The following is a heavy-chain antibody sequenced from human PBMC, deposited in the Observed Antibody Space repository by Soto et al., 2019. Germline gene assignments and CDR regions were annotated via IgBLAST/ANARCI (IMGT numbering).Heavy chain of an antibody. Sequence: EVQLVESGGGLVQPGRSLRLSCAASGFTFDDYAMHWVRQAPGKGLEWVSGISWNSASIGYADSVKGRFTISRDNAKNSLYLQMNSLRAEDTALYYCAKTLKEEGYYYYGLDVWGXGTTVTVSS. J-gene: IGHJ6*04. CDR2: ISWNSASI. CDR3: AKTLKEEGYYYYGLDV. V-gene: IGHV3-9*01. CDR1: GFTFDDYA.